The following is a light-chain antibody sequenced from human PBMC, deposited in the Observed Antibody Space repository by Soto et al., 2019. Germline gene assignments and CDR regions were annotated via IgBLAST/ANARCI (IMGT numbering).Light chain of an antibody. Sequence: EIVLTQSPGPLSLSPGERGTLSCRANQSLGSAYLAWYQQKPGQAPRLLIHGASSRAAAIPDRFSGSGSGTDFTLTISNLEPEDFAVYYCQQYAASPFTFGPGTKVDAK. J-gene: IGKJ3*01. CDR3: QQYAASPFT. CDR2: GAS. CDR1: QSLGSAY. V-gene: IGKV3-20*01.